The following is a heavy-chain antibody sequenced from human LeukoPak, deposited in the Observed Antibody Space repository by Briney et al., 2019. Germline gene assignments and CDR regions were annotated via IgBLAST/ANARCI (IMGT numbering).Heavy chain of an antibody. CDR3: ARQPLRGSCSSSACGQFDS. V-gene: IGHV4-39*01. CDR2: IYYSGST. Sequence: SETLSLTCTVSGGSISSSSYYWGWIRQPPGKGLEWIVSIYYSGSTYYNPSLKSRVTISVDTSKNQFSLMLTSVTAADTAVYYCARQPLRGSCSSSACGQFDSWGQGTLVTVSS. J-gene: IGHJ4*02. D-gene: IGHD2-2*01. CDR1: GGSISSSSYY.